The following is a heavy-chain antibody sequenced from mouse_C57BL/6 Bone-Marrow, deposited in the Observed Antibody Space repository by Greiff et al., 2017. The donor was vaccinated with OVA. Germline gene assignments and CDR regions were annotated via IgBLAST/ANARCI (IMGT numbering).Heavy chain of an antibody. D-gene: IGHD2-3*01. J-gene: IGHJ2*01. Sequence: QVQLQQSGAEVVRPGASVKLSCKASGYTFTDHYIKWVKQRPGQGLEWIARFYPGSGNTNYNETFKGKATLTAEKTSNTAYMQLSCLTSEDSAVFFCARDDGESFEYWGQGTTLTVSS. V-gene: IGHV1-76*01. CDR1: GYTFTDHY. CDR2: FYPGSGNT. CDR3: ARDDGESFEY.